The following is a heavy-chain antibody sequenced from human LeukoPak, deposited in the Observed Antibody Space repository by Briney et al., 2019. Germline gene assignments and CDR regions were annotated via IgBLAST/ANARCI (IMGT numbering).Heavy chain of an antibody. CDR1: GYNFNTYW. Sequence: GESLKISCKGSGYNFNTYWVAWVRQMPGKGLEWMGIIYPGDSDTRYSPSFQGQVTISADKSISTAYLQWSSLKASDTAMYYCARTHSSGWYRAFDPWGQGTLVTVSS. CDR2: IYPGDSDT. D-gene: IGHD6-19*01. CDR3: ARTHSSGWYRAFDP. J-gene: IGHJ5*02. V-gene: IGHV5-51*01.